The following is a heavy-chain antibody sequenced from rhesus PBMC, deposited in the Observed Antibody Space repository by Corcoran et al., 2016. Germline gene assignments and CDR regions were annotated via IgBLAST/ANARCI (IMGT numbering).Heavy chain of an antibody. CDR2: TYGSGRVT. J-gene: IGHJ4*01. CDR3: ARGGTGVLVLLAPSCFPDY. V-gene: IGHV4S11*01. CDR1: GGSISSNY. D-gene: IGHD2-2*01. Sequence: QVQLQESGPGLVKPSETLSLTSTVYGGSISSNYWSWIRQSPGKGLEWIGYTYGSGRVTHSNPSLKSPVTLSVDTAKNQRPLKLSSVTTADTAVYYCARGGTGVLVLLAPSCFPDYWGQGVLVTVSS.